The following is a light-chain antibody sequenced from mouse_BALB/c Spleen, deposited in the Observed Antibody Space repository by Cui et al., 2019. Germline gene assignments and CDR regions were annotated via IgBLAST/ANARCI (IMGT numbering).Light chain of an antibody. Sequence: IKLTQSPSSMYASLGERVTITCKASQDINSYLSWFQQKPGKSPKTLIYRANRLVDGVPSRFSGSGSGQDYSLTSSSLEYEDMGIYYCLQYDEFPPLTFGAGTKLELK. J-gene: IGKJ5*01. V-gene: IGKV14-111*01. CDR3: LQYDEFPPLT. CDR1: QDINSY. CDR2: RAN.